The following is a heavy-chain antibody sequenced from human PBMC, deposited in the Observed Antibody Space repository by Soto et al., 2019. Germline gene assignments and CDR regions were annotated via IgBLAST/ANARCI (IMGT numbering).Heavy chain of an antibody. CDR2: IIPILGIA. V-gene: IGHV1-69*04. D-gene: IGHD3-10*01. CDR3: ARDKPLYGSGSYPFDP. CDR1: GGTFSSYT. J-gene: IGHJ5*02. Sequence: GASVKVSCKASGGTFSSYTISWVRQAPGQGLEWMGRIIPILGIANYAQKFQGRVTITADKSTSTAYMELSSLRSEDTAVYYCARDKPLYGSGSYPFDPWGQGTLVTVSS.